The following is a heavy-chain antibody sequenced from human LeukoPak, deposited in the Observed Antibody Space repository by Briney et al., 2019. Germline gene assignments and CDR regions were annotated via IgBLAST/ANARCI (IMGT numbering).Heavy chain of an antibody. CDR1: GGTFSSYA. D-gene: IGHD4-17*01. V-gene: IGHV1-69*05. CDR2: IIPIFGTA. J-gene: IGHJ4*02. Sequence: SVKVSCKASGGTFSSYAISWVRQAPGQGLEWMGRIIPIFGTANYAQKFQGRVTITTDESTSTAYMEQSSLRPEDTAVYYCARATHGDSHLYYWGQGTLVTVSS. CDR3: ARATHGDSHLYY.